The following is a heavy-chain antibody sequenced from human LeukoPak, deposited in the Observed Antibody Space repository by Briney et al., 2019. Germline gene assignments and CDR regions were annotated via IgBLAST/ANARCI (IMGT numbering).Heavy chain of an antibody. CDR3: AKLVLRYFDWLMDY. V-gene: IGHV3-30*02. Sequence: PGGSLRLSCAASGFTFSSYGMHWVRQAPGKGLKWVAFIRYDGNNKYYADSVKGRFTISRDSSKNTLYLQMNSLRAEDTAVYYCAKLVLRYFDWLMDYWGQGTLVTVSS. J-gene: IGHJ4*02. D-gene: IGHD3-9*01. CDR2: IRYDGNNK. CDR1: GFTFSSYG.